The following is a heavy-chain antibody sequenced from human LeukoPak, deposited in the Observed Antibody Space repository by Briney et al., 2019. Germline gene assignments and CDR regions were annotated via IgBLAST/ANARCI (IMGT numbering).Heavy chain of an antibody. Sequence: GGSLRLSCAASGFNFRSYGMHWVRQAQGMGLEGVAFIRYDGNSNYYADPVKGRFTISRDNSRSTLYLQMNSLRAEDTAVYYCAKEEVISGNHGVYFDYWGQGTLVTVSS. CDR3: AKEEVISGNHGVYFDY. J-gene: IGHJ4*02. D-gene: IGHD3-22*01. V-gene: IGHV3-30*02. CDR1: GFNFRSYG. CDR2: IRYDGNSN.